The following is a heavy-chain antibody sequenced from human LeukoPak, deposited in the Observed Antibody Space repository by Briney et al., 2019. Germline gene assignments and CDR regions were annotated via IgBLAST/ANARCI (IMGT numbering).Heavy chain of an antibody. CDR1: GFTVSSNY. CDR2: IYSGGST. V-gene: IGHV3-66*01. CDR3: AREYYYGSGSYL. Sequence: GGSLRLSCAASGFTVSSNYMSWVRQAPGKGLEWVSVIYSGGSTYYADSVKGRFTISRDNSKNTLYLQMNSLRAEDTAVYYCAREYYYGSGSYLWGQGTLVTVSS. J-gene: IGHJ4*02. D-gene: IGHD3-10*01.